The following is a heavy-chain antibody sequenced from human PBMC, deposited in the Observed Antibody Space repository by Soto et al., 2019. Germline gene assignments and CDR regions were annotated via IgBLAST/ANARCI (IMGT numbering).Heavy chain of an antibody. J-gene: IGHJ4*02. CDR1: GFTLSSNY. CDR3: ARDPYY. V-gene: IGHV3-66*01. CDR2: IYSNSST. Sequence: EVQLVESGGGLVQPGGSLRVSCVVSGFTLSSNYMSWVRQAPGKGLEWVSIIYSNSSTYYADSVKGRFTISRDNSKNTLYLQMNSLRAEDTAVYYCARDPYYWGQGTLVTVSS.